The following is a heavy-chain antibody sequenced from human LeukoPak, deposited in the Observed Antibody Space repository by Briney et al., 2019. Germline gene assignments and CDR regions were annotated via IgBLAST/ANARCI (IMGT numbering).Heavy chain of an antibody. D-gene: IGHD2-21*02. J-gene: IGHJ5*02. CDR1: GDSLNTYY. CDR2: VASSGTS. Sequence: SETLSLTCTVSGDSLNTYYWTWIRQTPGKELEWIGFVASSGTSNYNPSLKSRVSISIDTSKNQFSLALTSVTPADTAVYYCARVVRGVVTSNWFDPWGQGTRVSVSS. V-gene: IGHV4-59*01. CDR3: ARVVRGVVTSNWFDP.